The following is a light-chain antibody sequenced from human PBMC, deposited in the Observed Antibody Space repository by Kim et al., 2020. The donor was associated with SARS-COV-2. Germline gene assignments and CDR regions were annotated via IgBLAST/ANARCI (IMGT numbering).Light chain of an antibody. V-gene: IGLV3-19*01. CDR3: QSRDSGGNVV. Sequence: SSELTQDPAVSVALGQTVRITCQGDSLRSYYATWYQQKPRQAPVLVIYGRNNRPSGIPDRISGSTSGNTASLTISGAQAEDEADVYCQSRDSGGNVVFGGGTQLTVL. CDR2: GRN. J-gene: IGLJ2*01. CDR1: SLRSYY.